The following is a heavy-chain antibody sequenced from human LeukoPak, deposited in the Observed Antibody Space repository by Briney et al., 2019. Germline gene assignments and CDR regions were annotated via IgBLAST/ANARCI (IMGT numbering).Heavy chain of an antibody. CDR3: ARVGYDTTRPAHY. CDR1: GFTFSRHS. D-gene: IGHD6-13*01. V-gene: IGHV3-48*02. CDR2: TSSSSSTI. Sequence: GGSLRLSCVASGFTFSRHSMNLGRQAPGKGLEWVSYTSSSSSTIYYADSVKGRFTISRNNAKNSLYQQMKSLRDADTTVYYCARVGYDTTRPAHYWGQGTLVTVSS. J-gene: IGHJ1*01.